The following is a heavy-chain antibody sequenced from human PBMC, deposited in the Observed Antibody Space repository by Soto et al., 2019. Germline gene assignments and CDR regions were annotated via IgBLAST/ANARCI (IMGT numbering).Heavy chain of an antibody. D-gene: IGHD2-8*01. J-gene: IGHJ6*02. CDR1: GYTFTTYD. CDR2: ISTYNGDT. CDR3: ARDPYHVLMVNAPNLYGMDV. Sequence: QVQLVQSGAEVKKPGASVKVSCKASGYTFTTYDISWVRQAPGQGLEWMGRISTYNGDTNYPQSLQGRLTMTTDTSTTTAYMERRSLTSDDTAVYYCARDPYHVLMVNAPNLYGMDVWGQGTTVTVSS. V-gene: IGHV1-18*01.